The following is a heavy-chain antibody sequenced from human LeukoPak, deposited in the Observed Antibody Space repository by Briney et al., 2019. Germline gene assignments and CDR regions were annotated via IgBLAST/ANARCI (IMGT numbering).Heavy chain of an antibody. CDR3: ATTDFMVRGLSV. CDR1: GYTFTSYY. D-gene: IGHD3-10*01. CDR2: INPGGGST. V-gene: IGHV1-46*01. J-gene: IGHJ4*02. Sequence: ASVKVSCKASGYTFTSYYMHWVRQAPGQGLAWMGIINPGGGSTSYAQKFQGRVTMTRDTSTSTVYMELSSLRSEDTAVYYCATTDFMVRGLSVWGQGTLVTVSS.